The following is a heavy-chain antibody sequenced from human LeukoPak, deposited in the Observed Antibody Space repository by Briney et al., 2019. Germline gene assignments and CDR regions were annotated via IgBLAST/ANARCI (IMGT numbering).Heavy chain of an antibody. V-gene: IGHV4-59*01. J-gene: IGHJ6*02. CDR2: IYYSGST. D-gene: IGHD6-19*01. CDR1: GGSISSYY. CDR3: ARDPKGVAGYYYYGMDV. Sequence: KSSETLSLTCTVSGGSISSYYWSWIRQPPAKGLEWIGYIYYSGSTNYNPSLKSRVTISVDTSKNQFSLKLSSVTAADTAVYYCARDPKGVAGYYYYGMDVWGQGTTVTVSS.